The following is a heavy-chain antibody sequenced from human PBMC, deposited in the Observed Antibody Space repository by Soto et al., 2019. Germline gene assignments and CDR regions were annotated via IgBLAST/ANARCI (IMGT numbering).Heavy chain of an antibody. CDR1: GFSPSTSGVG. J-gene: IGHJ6*02. D-gene: IGHD3-22*01. CDR2: IYWEDDK. CDR3: ARYFYESSDYSPWDYGMDV. Sequence: QITLKESGPPLMKPTQPLRLTCTFSGFSPSTSGVGVGGTRQTPEKALEWLALIYWEDDKRYSPSLKSRLTITKDTSKNQVVLTMTNMDPVDTATYYCARYFYESSDYSPWDYGMDVWGQGTTVTVSS. V-gene: IGHV2-5*02.